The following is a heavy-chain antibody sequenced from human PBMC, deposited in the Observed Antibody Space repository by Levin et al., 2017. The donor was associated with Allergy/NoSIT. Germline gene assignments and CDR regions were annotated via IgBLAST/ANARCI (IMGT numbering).Heavy chain of an antibody. CDR3: ARMVRGDRFDP. CDR2: IKEDGSEK. Sequence: GGSLRLSCAASGFTLSSYWMSWVRQAPGKGLEWVAKIKEDGSEKYSVDSVKGRFTISRDNAKNSLDLQMNSLRAEDTAVYYCARMVRGDRFDPWGQGTLVTVSS. J-gene: IGHJ5*02. D-gene: IGHD3-10*01. CDR1: GFTLSSYW. V-gene: IGHV3-7*04.